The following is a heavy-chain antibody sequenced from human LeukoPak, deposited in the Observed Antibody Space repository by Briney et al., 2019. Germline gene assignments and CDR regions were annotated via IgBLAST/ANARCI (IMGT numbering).Heavy chain of an antibody. CDR3: ARDSWFGETKEYYFDY. J-gene: IGHJ4*02. CDR2: INPNSGGT. CDR1: GYTFTGYY. V-gene: IGHV1-2*02. Sequence: ASVKVSCKASGYTFTGYYMHWVRQAPGQGLEWMGWINPNSGGTNYAQKFQGRVTMTRDTSISTAYMELSRLRSDDTAVYYCARDSWFGETKEYYFDYWGQGTLVTVSS. D-gene: IGHD3-10*01.